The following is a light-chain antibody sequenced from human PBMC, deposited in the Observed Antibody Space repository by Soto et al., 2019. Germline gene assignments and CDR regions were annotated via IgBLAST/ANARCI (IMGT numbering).Light chain of an antibody. CDR3: QQHNSYSWT. Sequence: DIQMTQSPSTLSASVGDRVTITCRASQSINTWLAWYQQKPGKAPHLLIYDASTLESEVPSRFSGSGSGTEFTLTISSLQPDDFATYYCQQHNSYSWTFGPGTKVDIK. V-gene: IGKV1-5*01. CDR1: QSINTW. CDR2: DAS. J-gene: IGKJ1*01.